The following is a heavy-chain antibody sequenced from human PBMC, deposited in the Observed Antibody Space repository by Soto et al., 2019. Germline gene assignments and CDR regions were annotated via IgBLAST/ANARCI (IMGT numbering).Heavy chain of an antibody. V-gene: IGHV4-30-4*01. CDR1: GGSIISGDYY. J-gene: IGHJ4*02. Sequence: PSKNLHLTCTVSGGSIISGDYYWSWIRQPPGKGLEWIGYIYYSGSTYYNPSLKSRVTISVDTSKNQFSLKLSSVTAADTAVYYCARNSLGATPIHPLDYWGQGTLVTVSS. CDR3: ARNSLGATPIHPLDY. D-gene: IGHD1-26*01. CDR2: IYYSGST.